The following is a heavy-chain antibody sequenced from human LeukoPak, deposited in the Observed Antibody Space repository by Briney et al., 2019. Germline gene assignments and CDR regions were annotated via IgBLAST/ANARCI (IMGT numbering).Heavy chain of an antibody. CDR2: ISSSTYI. J-gene: IGHJ4*02. CDR1: GFIFSSHS. Sequence: GGSLRLSCAASGFIFSSHSMNWVRQAPGKGLEWVSSISSSTYIYYADSVKGRFTISRDNAQNSLYLQMNSLRADDTAAYYCARLSGWIIDYWGQGTLVTVSS. D-gene: IGHD3-9*01. V-gene: IGHV3-21*01. CDR3: ARLSGWIIDY.